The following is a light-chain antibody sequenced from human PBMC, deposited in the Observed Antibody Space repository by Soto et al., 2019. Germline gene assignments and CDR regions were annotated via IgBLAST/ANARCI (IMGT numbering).Light chain of an antibody. CDR1: QSVSTN. CDR3: QQYDTWPRT. V-gene: IGKV3-15*01. J-gene: IGKJ1*01. CDR2: GGS. Sequence: EIVMTQSPATLSVSPGERATLSCRASQSVSTNFAWYQQEPVAWYQQKPGQAPRLLIFGGSTRATGVPARFSGSGSGTEFTLTISSLQSADFAVYYCQQYDTWPRTFGQGTKVEIK.